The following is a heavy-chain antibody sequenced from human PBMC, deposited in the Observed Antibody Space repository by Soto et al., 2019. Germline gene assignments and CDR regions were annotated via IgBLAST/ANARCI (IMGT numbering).Heavy chain of an antibody. V-gene: IGHV3-30-3*01. J-gene: IGHJ4*02. D-gene: IGHD3-3*01. Sequence: QVQLVESGGGVVQPGRSLRLSCAPSGFTFSNYAMHWVRQAPGKGLEWVAVISYDGSNKYYADSVKSRFTISRDNSKNKLYLQMNSLRAEDTAVYYCARDKRDLRFLEWSYYFDYWGQGTLVTVSS. CDR2: ISYDGSNK. CDR1: GFTFSNYA. CDR3: ARDKRDLRFLEWSYYFDY.